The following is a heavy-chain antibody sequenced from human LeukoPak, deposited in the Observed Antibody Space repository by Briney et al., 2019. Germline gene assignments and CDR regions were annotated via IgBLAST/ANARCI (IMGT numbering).Heavy chain of an antibody. Sequence: GGSLRLSCAASGFTFSSYGMHWVRQAPGKGLEWVAFIRYDGSNKYYADSVKGRFTISRDNSKNTLYLQMNSLRADDTAVYYCARHGYYNLQYWGQGTLVTVSS. CDR2: IRYDGSNK. V-gene: IGHV3-30*02. CDR3: ARHGYYNLQY. J-gene: IGHJ4*02. CDR1: GFTFSSYG. D-gene: IGHD1-1*01.